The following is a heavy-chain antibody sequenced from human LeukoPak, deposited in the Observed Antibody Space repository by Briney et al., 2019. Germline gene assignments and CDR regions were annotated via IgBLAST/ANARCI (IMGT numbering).Heavy chain of an antibody. J-gene: IGHJ4*02. CDR3: AKGTMIVVVITIDY. CDR1: GFTFSSHA. Sequence: GGSLRLSCAASGFTFSSHAMSWVRQAPGKGLEWVSAISGSGGSTCYADSVKGRFTIARDNSKNTLYMQMNSMRTEDTAGNYCAKGTMIVVVITIDYWGQGTLVTVSS. CDR2: ISGSGGST. V-gene: IGHV3-23*01. D-gene: IGHD3-22*01.